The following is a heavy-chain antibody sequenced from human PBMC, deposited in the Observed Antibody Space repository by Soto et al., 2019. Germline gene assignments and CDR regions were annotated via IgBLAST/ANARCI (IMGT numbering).Heavy chain of an antibody. CDR3: ARRGITGHNSDYYGLDV. J-gene: IGHJ6*02. CDR1: GYTFTDYA. V-gene: IGHV1-3*01. CDR2: INAANGNI. Sequence: QVHLVQSGAEVRETGASVRISCEASGYTFTDYAIHWVRQAHGQRPEWMGWINAANGNIKSSRPFRGRVTLTIDKSASTAYWDLTSLRSEDTAVYFCARRGITGHNSDYYGLDVWGQGTAVTVSS. D-gene: IGHD1-20*01.